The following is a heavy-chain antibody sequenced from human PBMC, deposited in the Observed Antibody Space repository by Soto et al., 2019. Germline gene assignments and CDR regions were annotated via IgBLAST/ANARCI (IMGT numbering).Heavy chain of an antibody. J-gene: IGHJ4*02. CDR3: TRGQSPGIAVAGDFDY. D-gene: IGHD6-19*01. Sequence: PGGSLRLSCTASGFTFGDYAMSWFRQAPGKGLEWVGFIRSKAYGGTTEYAASVKGRFTISRDDSKSIAYLQMNSLKTEDTAVYYCTRGQSPGIAVAGDFDYWGQGTLVTVSS. CDR1: GFTFGDYA. CDR2: IRSKAYGGTT. V-gene: IGHV3-49*03.